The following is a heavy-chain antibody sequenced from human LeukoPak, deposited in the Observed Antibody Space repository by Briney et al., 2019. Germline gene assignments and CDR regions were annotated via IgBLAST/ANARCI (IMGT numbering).Heavy chain of an antibody. CDR1: GGSISSYY. CDR2: IYYSGST. D-gene: IGHD3-22*01. V-gene: IGHV4-59*01. J-gene: IGHJ4*02. CDR3: ARFSRLRLLPWGRGMGGYYDY. Sequence: PSETLSLTCTVSGGSISSYYWSWIRQPPGKGLEWLGYIYYSGSTNYNPSLKSRVTISVDTSKNQFSLKLRSVTAADTAVYYCARFSRLRLLPWGRGMGGYYDYWGQGTLVTVSS.